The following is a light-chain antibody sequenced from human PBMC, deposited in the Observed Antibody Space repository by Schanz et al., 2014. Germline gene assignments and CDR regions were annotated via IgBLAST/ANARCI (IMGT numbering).Light chain of an antibody. J-gene: IGLJ3*02. CDR1: SSDVGSYNL. CDR3: CSYAGTYTWE. Sequence: QSALTQPPSVSGSPGQSLTISCTGTSSDVGSYNLVSWYQQHPGKAPKLIIYDVSKWPSGVSNRFSASKSGNTASLTISGLQAEDEADYYCCSYAGTYTWEFGGGTKLTVL. CDR2: DVS. V-gene: IGLV2-11*01.